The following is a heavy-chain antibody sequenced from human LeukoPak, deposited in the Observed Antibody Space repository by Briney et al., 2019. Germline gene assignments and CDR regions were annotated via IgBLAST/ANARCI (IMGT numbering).Heavy chain of an antibody. CDR1: GGSISSSSYY. CDR3: ARLGPIVVVPAAIYSYYYMDV. D-gene: IGHD2-2*01. V-gene: IGHV4-39*01. J-gene: IGHJ6*03. Sequence: SETLSLTCTVSGGSISSSSYYWGWIRQPPGKGLEWIGSIYYSGSTYYNPSLTSRVTISVDTSKNQFSLKLSSVTAADTAVYYCARLGPIVVVPAAIYSYYYMDVWGKGTTVTVSS. CDR2: IYYSGST.